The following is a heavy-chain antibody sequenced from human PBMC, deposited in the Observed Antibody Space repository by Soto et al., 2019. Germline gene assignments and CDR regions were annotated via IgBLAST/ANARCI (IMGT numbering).Heavy chain of an antibody. CDR2: IRSKANSYAT. D-gene: IGHD4-4*01. J-gene: IGHJ6*03. Sequence: GGSLRLSCAASGFTFSGSAMHWVRQASGKGLEWVGRIRSKANSYATAYAASVKGRFTISRDDSKNTAYLQMNSLKTEDTAVVYYSTTRNIFNANYHPYYYYYCMDVWGKGTTVTVSS. CDR1: GFTFSGSA. CDR3: STTRNIFNANYHPYYYYYCMDV. V-gene: IGHV3-73*01.